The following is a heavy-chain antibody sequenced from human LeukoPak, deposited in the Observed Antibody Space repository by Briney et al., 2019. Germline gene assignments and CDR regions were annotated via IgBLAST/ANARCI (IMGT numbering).Heavy chain of an antibody. J-gene: IGHJ4*02. CDR2: IYPGDSDT. Sequence: GESLKISCKGSGYSFTSYWIGWVRQMPGKGLEWMGIIYPGDSDTRYSPSFQGQVTVSADKSISTAYLQWSSLKASDTAMYNCARRGIAVAGGNYYFDYWGQGTLVTVSS. D-gene: IGHD6-19*01. CDR3: ARRGIAVAGGNYYFDY. V-gene: IGHV5-51*01. CDR1: GYSFTSYW.